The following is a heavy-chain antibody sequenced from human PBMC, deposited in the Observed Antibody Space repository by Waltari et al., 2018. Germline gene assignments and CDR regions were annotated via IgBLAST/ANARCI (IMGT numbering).Heavy chain of an antibody. CDR2: IYTSGST. CDR1: GGSISSYY. Sequence: QVQLQESGPGLVKPSETLSLTCTVSGGSISSYYCSWIRQPAGTGLEWIGRIYTSGSTNYTPSLKSRVTISVDKSKNQFSLKLSSVTAADTAVYYCARERYSGSYYGFDYWGQGTLVTVSS. D-gene: IGHD1-26*01. CDR3: ARERYSGSYYGFDY. J-gene: IGHJ4*02. V-gene: IGHV4-4*07.